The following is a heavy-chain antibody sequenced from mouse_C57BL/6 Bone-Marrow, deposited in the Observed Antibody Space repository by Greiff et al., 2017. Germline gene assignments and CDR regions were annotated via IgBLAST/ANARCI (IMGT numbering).Heavy chain of an antibody. D-gene: IGHD1-1*01. CDR3: ARKVLFWGSPFAY. Sequence: VQLQQSGPVLVKPGASVKMSCKASGYTFTDYYMNWVKQSHGKSLEWIGVINPYNGGTSYNQKFKGKATLPVDKSSSTAYMERNSLTSEDSAVYYCARKVLFWGSPFAYWGQGTLVTVSA. V-gene: IGHV1-19*01. CDR1: GYTFTDYY. CDR2: INPYNGGT. J-gene: IGHJ3*01.